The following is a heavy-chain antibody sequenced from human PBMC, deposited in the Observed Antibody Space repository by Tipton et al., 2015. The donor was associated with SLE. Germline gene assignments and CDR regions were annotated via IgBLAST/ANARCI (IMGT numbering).Heavy chain of an antibody. CDR1: GGSFSGYY. D-gene: IGHD3-3*01. CDR2: INHSGST. J-gene: IGHJ4*02. CDR3: ARGILEWSDY. V-gene: IGHV4-34*01. Sequence: TLSLTCAVYGGSFSGYYWSWIRPPPGKGLEWIGEINHSGSTNYNPYLKSRVTISVDTSKNQFSLKLSPVTAADTAVYYCARGILEWSDYWGQGTLVTVSS.